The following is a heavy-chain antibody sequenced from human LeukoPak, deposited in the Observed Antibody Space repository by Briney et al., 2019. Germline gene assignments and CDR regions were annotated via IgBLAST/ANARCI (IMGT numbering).Heavy chain of an antibody. Sequence: GGSLRLSCAASGXTFSNYAMNWVRQAPGRGLEWVSAISGSGGSTYYADSVKGRFTISRDNSKNTLYLQMDSLRAEDTAVYYCAKDLAGSGSYSFDYWGQGTLVTVSS. CDR2: ISGSGGST. CDR3: AKDLAGSGSYSFDY. J-gene: IGHJ4*02. D-gene: IGHD1-26*01. V-gene: IGHV3-23*01. CDR1: GXTFSNYA.